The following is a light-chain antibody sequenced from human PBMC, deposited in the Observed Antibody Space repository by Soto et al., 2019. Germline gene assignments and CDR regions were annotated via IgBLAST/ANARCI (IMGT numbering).Light chain of an antibody. Sequence: DIQMTQSPSTLSASVGDRVTVTCRASQDVGSFLAWYQQKPGKAPKLLIYLASRLESGVPSRFSGSGSGTEFTLTISGLQPDDFATYFCQHYNSHSLYTFGQGTKLEI. CDR1: QDVGSF. J-gene: IGKJ2*01. CDR3: QHYNSHSLYT. CDR2: LAS. V-gene: IGKV1-5*03.